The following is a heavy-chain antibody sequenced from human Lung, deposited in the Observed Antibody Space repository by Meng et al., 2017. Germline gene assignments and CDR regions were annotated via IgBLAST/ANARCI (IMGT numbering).Heavy chain of an antibody. CDR1: GFTFSNAY. J-gene: IGHJ4*02. Sequence: EVGLVGSGGGLVKPGGSLSLSCEGSGFTFSNAYMTWVRQVPGKRLEWVGRIKSKPDGETIDYAAPVKGRFTISRDDSKNTAYLQMNSLKTEDTAVYYCSGHIDYWGQGTLVTVSS. CDR2: IKSKPDGETI. D-gene: IGHD5-12*01. CDR3: SGHIDY. V-gene: IGHV3-15*01.